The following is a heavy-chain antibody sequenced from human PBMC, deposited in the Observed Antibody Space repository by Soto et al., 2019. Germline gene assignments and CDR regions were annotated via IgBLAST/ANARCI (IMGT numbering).Heavy chain of an antibody. J-gene: IGHJ4*02. Sequence: QITLKESGPTLVRPTQPLTLTCTFSGFSLSTSGLGVGWIRQPPGKALEWLALIYWNDDKRYSPSLKARLTITMDTSKNQVVLTMTNMDPVDTATYYCAHRPSGWYLFDYRGQGTLVTVSS. CDR1: GFSLSTSGLG. CDR2: IYWNDDK. CDR3: AHRPSGWYLFDY. D-gene: IGHD6-19*01. V-gene: IGHV2-5*01.